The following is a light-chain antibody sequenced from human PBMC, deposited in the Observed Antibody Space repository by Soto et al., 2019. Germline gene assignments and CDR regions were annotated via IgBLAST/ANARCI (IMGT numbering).Light chain of an antibody. CDR2: DVS. J-gene: IGLJ1*01. Sequence: QSVLTQPRSVSGSPGQSVTISCTGTSSDVGGYNYVSWYQQHPGKAPKLIICDVSQRPSGVPDRFSGSKSGNTASLTISGLQAEDEADYYCCSYAGSYTYVFGTGTKVTVL. V-gene: IGLV2-11*01. CDR1: SSDVGGYNY. CDR3: CSYAGSYTYV.